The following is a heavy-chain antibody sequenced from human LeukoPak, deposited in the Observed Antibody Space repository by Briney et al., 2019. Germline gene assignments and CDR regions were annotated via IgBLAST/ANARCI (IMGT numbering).Heavy chain of an antibody. Sequence: PSQTLSLTCAVSGGSISSGGYSWSWIRQPPGKGLEWIGYIYYSGSTNYNPSLKSRVTISVDTSKNQFSLKLSSVTAADTAVYYCARGSGNPNFDYWGQGTLVTVSS. V-gene: IGHV4-61*08. J-gene: IGHJ4*02. D-gene: IGHD3-10*01. CDR1: GGSISSGGYS. CDR2: IYYSGST. CDR3: ARGSGNPNFDY.